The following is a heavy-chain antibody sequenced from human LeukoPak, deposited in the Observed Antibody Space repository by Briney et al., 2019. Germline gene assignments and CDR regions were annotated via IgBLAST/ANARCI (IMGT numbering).Heavy chain of an antibody. J-gene: IGHJ4*02. Sequence: SETLSLTCIVTGGSFSTYYWSWIRQPPGKGLEWIGHFYYSGSTNYNPSLKSRVTISVDTSRNQFSLKLTSVTAADTAVYYCARGQGGNYYLNYFDYWGQGALVTVSS. V-gene: IGHV4-59*01. CDR2: FYYSGST. D-gene: IGHD1-26*01. CDR3: ARGQGGNYYLNYFDY. CDR1: GGSFSTYY.